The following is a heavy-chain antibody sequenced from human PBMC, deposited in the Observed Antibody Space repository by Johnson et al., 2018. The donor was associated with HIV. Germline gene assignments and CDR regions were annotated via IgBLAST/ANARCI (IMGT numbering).Heavy chain of an antibody. Sequence: VQLVESGGGVVQPGGSLRLSCAASGFTFSNFGLHWVRQGPGKGLEWVGRIKSKADGGTTHYGAPVKGRFSISRDDSQNTLYLQMNSLRAEDTALYYCARARGFGGPGSPGAFDIWGQGTMVT. CDR1: GFTFSNFG. J-gene: IGHJ3*02. CDR3: ARARGFGGPGSPGAFDI. CDR2: IKSKADGGTT. D-gene: IGHD3-10*01. V-gene: IGHV3-15*01.